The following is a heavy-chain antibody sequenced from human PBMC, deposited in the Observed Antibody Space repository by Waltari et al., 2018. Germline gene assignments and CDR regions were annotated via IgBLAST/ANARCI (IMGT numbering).Heavy chain of an antibody. V-gene: IGHV4-59*01. CDR3: ASATYYDFSSGYSFDN. D-gene: IGHD3-3*01. CDR2: IYSSGQT. J-gene: IGHJ4*02. Sequence: QVQLQESGPGLVKLSETLSLTCSVPGGSISNYYWNWIRQTPGKGLEWIGYIYSSGQTNYHPSLKSRVSVSLDTSKTRFSLMLSSVTAADTAVYYCASATYYDFSSGYSFDNWGQGTLVTVSS. CDR1: GGSISNYY.